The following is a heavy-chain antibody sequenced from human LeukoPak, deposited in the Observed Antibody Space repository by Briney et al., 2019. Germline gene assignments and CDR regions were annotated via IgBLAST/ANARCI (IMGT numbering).Heavy chain of an antibody. Sequence: GGSLRLSCAASGFAFSSQAMGWVRQAPGKGLEWVSVISDSGSITYYADSVKGRFTISRDNSKNTLFLQMNSLRAEDTAVYYCAKDARRTSGWYFFDYWDQGTLVTVSS. V-gene: IGHV3-23*01. CDR3: AKDARRTSGWYFFDY. J-gene: IGHJ4*02. CDR1: GFAFSSQA. D-gene: IGHD6-19*01. CDR2: ISDSGSIT.